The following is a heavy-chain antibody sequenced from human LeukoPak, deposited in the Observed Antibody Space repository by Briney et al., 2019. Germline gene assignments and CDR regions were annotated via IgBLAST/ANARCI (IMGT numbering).Heavy chain of an antibody. D-gene: IGHD3-10*01. CDR2: IKQDGAEK. V-gene: IGHV3-7*05. J-gene: IGHJ4*02. CDR1: GFTFSNHQ. CDR3: ARWNYDSGSWVLDY. Sequence: GGSLRLSCAGSGFTFSNHQMNWVRRAPGKGLAWVAKIKQDGAEKHYVDSVKGRFTISRDNAKNSLYLQMNSLRVEDTAMYCCARWNYDSGSWVLDYWGQGTLVTVSS.